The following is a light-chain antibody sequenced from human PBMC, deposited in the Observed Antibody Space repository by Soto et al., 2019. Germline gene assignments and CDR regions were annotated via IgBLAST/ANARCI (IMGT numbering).Light chain of an antibody. V-gene: IGKV3-15*01. Sequence: DIVMPQSHATLSVSPGERATLSCRASQSVSSNLAWYQQKPGQAPRLLIYGASTRATGIPARFSGSGSGTEFTLTISSLQSEDFAVYYCQQYNNWPITFGQRTRLEIK. CDR3: QQYNNWPIT. CDR2: GAS. J-gene: IGKJ5*01. CDR1: QSVSSN.